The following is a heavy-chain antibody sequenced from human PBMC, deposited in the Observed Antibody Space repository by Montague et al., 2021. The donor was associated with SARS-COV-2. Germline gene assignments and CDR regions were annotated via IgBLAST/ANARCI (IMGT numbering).Heavy chain of an antibody. CDR3: ARELQYNWFDP. CDR1: GGSIVSYY. CDR2: IYYRGTT. Sequence: SETLSLTCTVSGGSIVSYYWSWLRQPPGKGLEWIGYIYYRGTTNYNPSLESRVTMSVDTSKNQFSLNLSSVTAADTAMYYCARELQYNWFDPWGQGTLVTVSS. J-gene: IGHJ5*02. V-gene: IGHV4-59*01. D-gene: IGHD2-21*02.